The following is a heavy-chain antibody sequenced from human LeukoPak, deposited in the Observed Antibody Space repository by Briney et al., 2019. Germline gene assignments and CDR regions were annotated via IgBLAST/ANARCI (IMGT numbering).Heavy chain of an antibody. D-gene: IGHD2-15*01. CDR1: GCTFTSYD. Sequence: ASVKVSCKASGCTFTSYDINWVRQATGQGLEWMGWMNPNSGNTGYAQKFQGRVTMTRNTSISTAYMELGSLRSEDTAVYYCARWGAGYCTGGSCSGPPTFDYWGQGTMVTVSS. V-gene: IGHV1-8*01. CDR3: ARWGAGYCTGGSCSGPPTFDY. CDR2: MNPNSGNT. J-gene: IGHJ4*02.